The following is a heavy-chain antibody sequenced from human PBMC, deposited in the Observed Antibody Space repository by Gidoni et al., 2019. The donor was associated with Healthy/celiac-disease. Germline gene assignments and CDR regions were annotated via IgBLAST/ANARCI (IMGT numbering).Heavy chain of an antibody. CDR3: AALDGHDYGDIEYFQH. CDR2: ISGSGGST. V-gene: IGHV3-23*01. J-gene: IGHJ1*01. D-gene: IGHD4-17*01. CDR1: GFTCSSYA. Sequence: GGSLRLSCAASGFTCSSYAMSWVRQAPGKGLEWVSAISGSGGSTYYADSVKGRFTISRDNSKNTLYLQMNSLRAEDTAVYYCAALDGHDYGDIEYFQHWGQGTLVTVSS.